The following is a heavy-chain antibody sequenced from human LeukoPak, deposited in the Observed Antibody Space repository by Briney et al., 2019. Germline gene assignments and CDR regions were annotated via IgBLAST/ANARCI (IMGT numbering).Heavy chain of an antibody. CDR2: IYYSGST. D-gene: IGHD3-3*01. CDR1: GRSISSYY. J-gene: IGHJ4*02. Sequence: SETLSLTCTVSGRSISSYYWSWIRQPPGKGLEWIGYIYYSGSTNYNPSLKSRVTISVDTSKNQFSLKLSSVTAADTAVYYCARGWSGDRYWGQGTLVTVSS. CDR3: ARGWSGDRY. V-gene: IGHV4-59*01.